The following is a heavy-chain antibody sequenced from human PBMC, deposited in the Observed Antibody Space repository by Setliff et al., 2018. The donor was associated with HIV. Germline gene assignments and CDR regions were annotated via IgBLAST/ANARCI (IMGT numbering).Heavy chain of an antibody. V-gene: IGHV1-2*02. D-gene: IGHD2-21*01. CDR2: INPNSGGT. Sequence: ASVKVSCKASGYTFTGYYMHWVRQAPGQGLEWMGWINPNSGGTNYAQKFQGRVTMTRDTSISTAYMELSRLRSDDTAVYYCARGPLLAGLGPYYFDYWGQGTVVTVSS. J-gene: IGHJ4*02. CDR3: ARGPLLAGLGPYYFDY. CDR1: GYTFTGYY.